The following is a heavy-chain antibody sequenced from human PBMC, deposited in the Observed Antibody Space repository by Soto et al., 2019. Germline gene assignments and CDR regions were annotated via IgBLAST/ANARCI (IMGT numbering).Heavy chain of an antibody. CDR1: GYTFTSYD. CDR3: AGGGWDDFWSGSLDAFDI. CDR2: MNPNSGNT. D-gene: IGHD3-3*01. Sequence: QVQLVQSGAEVKKPGASVTVSCKASGYTFTSYDINWVRQATGQGLEWMGWMNPNSGNTGYAQKFQGRVTMTRNSSISTAYRELSSLRSEDTAVYYCAGGGWDDFWSGSLDAFDIWGQGTMVTVSS. V-gene: IGHV1-8*01. J-gene: IGHJ3*02.